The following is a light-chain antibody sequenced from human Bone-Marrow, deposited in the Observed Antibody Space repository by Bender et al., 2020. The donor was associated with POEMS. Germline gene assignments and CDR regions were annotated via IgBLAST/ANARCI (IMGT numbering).Light chain of an antibody. CDR1: SSNIGNHG. Sequence: QSVLTQPPSVSGAPGQRVTISCSGSSSNIGNHGVNWYQQLPGEAPKLLIYYDDLLTPGVSDRFSASKSCTSDSLAISELQSEDEALYYCSAWDDSLSGWVFGGGTKLTVL. V-gene: IGLV1-36*01. CDR2: YDD. CDR3: SAWDDSLSGWV. J-gene: IGLJ3*02.